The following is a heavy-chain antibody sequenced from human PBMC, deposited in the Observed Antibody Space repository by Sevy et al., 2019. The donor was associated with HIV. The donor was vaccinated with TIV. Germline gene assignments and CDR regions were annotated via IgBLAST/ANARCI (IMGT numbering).Heavy chain of an antibody. CDR1: GFTFSSYE. D-gene: IGHD4-17*01. CDR2: ISNSGTTI. CDR3: ARDLPPSATTVAHFDC. V-gene: IGHV3-48*03. Sequence: GGSLRLSCAASGFTFSSYEMNWVRQAPGKGLEWVSYISNSGTTISYSDSVKCRFTISRDNARNSLYLQMNSLRAEDTAVYYCARDLPPSATTVAHFDCWGQGTLVTVSS. J-gene: IGHJ4*02.